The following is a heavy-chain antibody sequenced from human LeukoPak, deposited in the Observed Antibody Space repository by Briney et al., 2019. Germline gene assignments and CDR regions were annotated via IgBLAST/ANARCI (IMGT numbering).Heavy chain of an antibody. Sequence: GGSLRLSCAASGFTFRNYWMSWVRQAPGKGLEWVANIKEDGSEKYYADSVKGRFTISRDNAKNSLYLQMNSLRAEDTAVYYCARGRGLWFGEYYFDYWGQGTLVTVSS. CDR3: ARGRGLWFGEYYFDY. CDR2: IKEDGSEK. J-gene: IGHJ4*02. D-gene: IGHD3-10*01. V-gene: IGHV3-7*01. CDR1: GFTFRNYW.